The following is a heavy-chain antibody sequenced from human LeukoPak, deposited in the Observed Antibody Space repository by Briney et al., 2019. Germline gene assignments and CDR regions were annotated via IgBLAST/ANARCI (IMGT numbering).Heavy chain of an antibody. J-gene: IGHJ4*01. CDR1: GYPVTTGYY. V-gene: IGHV4-38-2*02. Sequence: PSENLSLTCSVSGYPVTTGYYWGWVRQPPGKGPEWIGGIHHTGDVHYSPSLTSRVTISVDTSANQFYLQLNSVTAADTAVYSCARGGYSGSHLRVPLEYWGPGILVTVFS. CDR3: ARGGYSGSHLRVPLEY. CDR2: IHHTGDV. D-gene: IGHD1-26*01.